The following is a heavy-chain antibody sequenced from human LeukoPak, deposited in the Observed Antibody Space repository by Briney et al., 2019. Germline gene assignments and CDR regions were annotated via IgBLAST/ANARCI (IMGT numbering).Heavy chain of an antibody. J-gene: IGHJ5*02. Sequence: GGSLRLSCAASGFTFSSYWMHWVRQAPGKGLVWVSRINSDGSSTSYADSVKGRFTISRDNAKNTLYLQKNSLRAEDTAVYYCARVGYCSSTSCYVKGGNWFDPWGQGTLVTVSS. D-gene: IGHD2-2*01. CDR2: INSDGSST. CDR3: ARVGYCSSTSCYVKGGNWFDP. V-gene: IGHV3-74*01. CDR1: GFTFSSYW.